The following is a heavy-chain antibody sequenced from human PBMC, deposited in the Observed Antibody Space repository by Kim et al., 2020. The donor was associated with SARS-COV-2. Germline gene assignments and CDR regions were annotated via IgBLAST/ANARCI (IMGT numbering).Heavy chain of an antibody. J-gene: IGHJ4*02. Sequence: ASVKVSCKASGYTFTTYAMHWVRQAPGQRLEWLGWINADIGNTKYSQKFQGRVTITRDTSATTAYMELTSLRSEDTAVYYCARERITMIRGIVIEGDSWGQGTLVTVSS. CDR1: GYTFTTYA. D-gene: IGHD3-10*01. CDR3: ARERITMIRGIVIEGDS. V-gene: IGHV1-3*01. CDR2: INADIGNT.